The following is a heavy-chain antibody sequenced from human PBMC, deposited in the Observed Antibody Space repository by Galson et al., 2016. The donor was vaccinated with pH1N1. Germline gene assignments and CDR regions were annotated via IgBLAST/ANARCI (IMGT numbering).Heavy chain of an antibody. V-gene: IGHV3-7*01. J-gene: IGHJ4*02. CDR1: GFTFSDYW. CDR2: IKQDGSVK. CDR3: ARAVAAAGSH. Sequence: SLRLSCAASGFTFSDYWMSWVRQAPGKGLEWVANIKQDGSVKYYVDSVKGRFTISRDNAKNSLYLQMNSLRAGDTAVYYCARAVAAAGSHWGQGTLVTVSS. D-gene: IGHD6-13*01.